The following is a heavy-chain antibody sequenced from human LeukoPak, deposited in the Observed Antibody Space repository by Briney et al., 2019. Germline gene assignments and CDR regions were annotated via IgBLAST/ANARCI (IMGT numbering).Heavy chain of an antibody. V-gene: IGHV1-8*02. CDR2: MNPNSGNT. Sequence: GASVKVSCKASGYTFTSYDINWVRQATGQGLEWMGWMNPNSGNTGYAQKFQGRVTMTEDTSTDTAYMELSSLRSEDTAVYYCATVDRRYDSSGPVGSWGQGTLVTVSS. D-gene: IGHD3-22*01. CDR3: ATVDRRYDSSGPVGS. CDR1: GYTFTSYD. J-gene: IGHJ5*02.